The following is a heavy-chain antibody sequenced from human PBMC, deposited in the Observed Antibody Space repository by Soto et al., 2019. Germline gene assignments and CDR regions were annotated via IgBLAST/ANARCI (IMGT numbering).Heavy chain of an antibody. V-gene: IGHV3-7*01. J-gene: IGHJ4*02. D-gene: IGHD1-1*01. CDR3: ARQRGCDY. CDR2: IKQDGSEK. CDR1: GFTFSGYS. Sequence: EVQLVESGGGLVQPGGSLRLSCAASGFTFSGYSMSWVRQAPGKGLEWLANIKQDGSEKYYVASVKGRFTISRDNAKNSVYLQMNSLRADDTAVYYCARQRGCDYWGQRTLVTVSS.